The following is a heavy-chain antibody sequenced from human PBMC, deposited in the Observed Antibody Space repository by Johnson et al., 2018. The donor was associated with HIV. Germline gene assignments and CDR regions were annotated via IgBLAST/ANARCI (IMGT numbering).Heavy chain of an antibody. CDR1: GFTFSSYA. D-gene: IGHD2-15*01. CDR2: ISYDGSNK. V-gene: IGHV3-30-3*01. CDR3: ARVARHDGWWFDAFDI. J-gene: IGHJ3*02. Sequence: VQLVESGGGVVQPGRSLRLSCAASGFTFSSYAMHWVRQAPGKGLAWVAVISYDGSNKYYAESEKGRFTISRDKSKSTLYLKMNTLRAEDTAVYYCARVARHDGWWFDAFDIWGQGTMVTVSS.